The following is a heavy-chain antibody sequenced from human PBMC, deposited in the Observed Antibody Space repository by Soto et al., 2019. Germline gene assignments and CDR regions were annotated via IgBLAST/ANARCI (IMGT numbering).Heavy chain of an antibody. CDR1: GYTFTSDD. D-gene: IGHD3-3*01. CDR3: ARRGRNYDFWSGNYYYYGMDV. CDR2: MNPNSGNT. Sequence: ASVKVSCKASGYTFTSDDINGVREATGQGLEWMGWMNPNSGNTGYAQKFQGRVTMTRNTSISTAYMELSSLRSEDTAVYYCARRGRNYDFWSGNYYYYGMDVWGQGTTVTVSS. V-gene: IGHV1-8*01. J-gene: IGHJ6*02.